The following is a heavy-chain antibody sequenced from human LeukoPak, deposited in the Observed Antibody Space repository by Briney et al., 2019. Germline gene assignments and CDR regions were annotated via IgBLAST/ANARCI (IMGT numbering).Heavy chain of an antibody. J-gene: IGHJ4*02. V-gene: IGHV3-74*01. CDR1: GFALSGYW. Sequence: GGSLRLSCAASGFALSGYWMHWVRQAPGKGLVWVSDINSDGSTTRYADSVQGRFTISRDNAKNTLYLQMNSLRADDTAVYYCATRDYTSSKYWGQGTLVTVAS. D-gene: IGHD2-2*02. CDR2: INSDGSTT. CDR3: ATRDYTSSKY.